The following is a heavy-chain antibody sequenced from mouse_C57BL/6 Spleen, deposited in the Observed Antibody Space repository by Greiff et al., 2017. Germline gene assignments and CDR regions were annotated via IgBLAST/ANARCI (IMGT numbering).Heavy chain of an antibody. CDR1: GFTFSSYA. Sequence: EVKLVESGGGLVKPGGSLKLSCAASGFTFSSYAMSWVRQTPEKRLEWVATISDGGSYTYYPDNVKGRFTISRDNAKNNLYLQMSHLKSEDTAMYYCARGSVTRYFDVWGTGTTVTVSS. D-gene: IGHD2-2*01. J-gene: IGHJ1*03. V-gene: IGHV5-4*03. CDR2: ISDGGSYT. CDR3: ARGSVTRYFDV.